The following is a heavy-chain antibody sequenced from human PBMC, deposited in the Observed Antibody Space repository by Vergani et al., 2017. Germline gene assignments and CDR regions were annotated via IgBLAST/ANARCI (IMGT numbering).Heavy chain of an antibody. CDR3: ARVNPGITIFGVVNYYYYMDV. J-gene: IGHJ6*03. CDR2: IVVGSGNT. D-gene: IGHD3-3*01. Sequence: QMQLVQSGPEVKKPGTSVKVSCKASGFTFTSSAMQWGRQARGQRLEWIGWIVVGSGNTNYAQKFQERVTITRDMSTSTAYMELSSLRSEDTAVYYCARVNPGITIFGVVNYYYYMDVWGKGTTVTVSS. CDR1: GFTFTSSA. V-gene: IGHV1-58*02.